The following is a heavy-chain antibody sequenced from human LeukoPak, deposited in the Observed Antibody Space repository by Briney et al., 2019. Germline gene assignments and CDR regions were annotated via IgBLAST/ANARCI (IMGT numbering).Heavy chain of an antibody. V-gene: IGHV1-69*13. J-gene: IGHJ4*02. D-gene: IGHD6-13*01. CDR1: GGTFSSYA. CDR2: IIPIFGTA. CDR3: ARGSAAGRSSFNY. Sequence: ASVKVSCKASGGTFSSYAISWVRQAPGQGLEWMGGIIPIFGTANYAQKFQGRVTITADESTSTAYMELSGLRSEDTAVYYCARGSAAGRSSFNYWGQGTLVTVSS.